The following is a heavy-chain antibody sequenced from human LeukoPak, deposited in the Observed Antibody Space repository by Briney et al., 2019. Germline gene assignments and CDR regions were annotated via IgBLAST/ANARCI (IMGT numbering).Heavy chain of an antibody. CDR3: ARDGLYGETADY. CDR1: GDSISSYY. CDR2: IYYSGNT. Sequence: PSETLSLTCTVSGDSISSYYWSWIRQPPGKGLEWIGCIYYSGNTNYNPSLKSRVTISIDTSKNQFSLKLSSVTAADTAVYYCARDGLYGETADYWGQGTLVTVSS. J-gene: IGHJ4*02. V-gene: IGHV4-59*01. D-gene: IGHD4-17*01.